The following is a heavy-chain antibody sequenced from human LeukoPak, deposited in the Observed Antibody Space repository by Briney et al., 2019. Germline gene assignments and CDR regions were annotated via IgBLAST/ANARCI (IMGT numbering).Heavy chain of an antibody. J-gene: IGHJ4*02. CDR3: ARDEPPFYYYDSSGYYDY. CDR2: ISAYNGNT. D-gene: IGHD3-22*01. CDR1: GYTFTSYG. Sequence: RASVKVSCKASGYTFTSYGISWVRQAPGQGLEWMGWISAYNGNTNYAQKLQGRVTMTTDTSTSTAYMELRSLRSDDTAVYYCARDEPPFYYYDSSGYYDYWGQGTLVTVSS. V-gene: IGHV1-18*01.